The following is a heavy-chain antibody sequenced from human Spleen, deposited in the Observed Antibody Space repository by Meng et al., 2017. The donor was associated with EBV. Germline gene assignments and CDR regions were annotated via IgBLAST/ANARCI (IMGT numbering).Heavy chain of an antibody. CDR3: AEGGYCSGGSCYFDY. CDR2: INHSGST. J-gene: IGHJ4*02. CDR1: GGSLSVYY. Sequence: QVQLQQGGAGLFEPSETLSLTCAVHGGSLSVYYWSWIRQTPGKGLEWIGEINHSGSTNYNPSLKSRVTISVDTSKNQFSLKLSSVTAADTAVYYCAEGGYCSGGSCYFDYWGQGTLVTASS. V-gene: IGHV4-34*01. D-gene: IGHD2-15*01.